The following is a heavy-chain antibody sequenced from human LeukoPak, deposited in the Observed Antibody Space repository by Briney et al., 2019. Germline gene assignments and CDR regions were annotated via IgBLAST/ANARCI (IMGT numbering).Heavy chain of an antibody. CDR3: ARDSLVIITSGAFDI. V-gene: IGHV3-7*01. D-gene: IGHD3-9*01. Sequence: GGSLILACAASGYTFSSYWMSWVRQAPGRGLEWVANIKQDGSEKYYVDSVKGRFTISRDNAKNSLYLQMNSLRAEDTAVYYCARDSLVIITSGAFDIWGQGTMVTVSS. CDR2: IKQDGSEK. J-gene: IGHJ3*02. CDR1: GYTFSSYW.